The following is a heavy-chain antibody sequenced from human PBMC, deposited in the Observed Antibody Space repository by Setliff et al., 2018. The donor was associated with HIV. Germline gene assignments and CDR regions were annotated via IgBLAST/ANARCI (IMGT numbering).Heavy chain of an antibody. J-gene: IGHJ4*02. CDR3: ARDGAYNIFTGLVAFDY. CDR2: ISSSDNTM. Sequence: PGGSLRLSCAASGFTFSDFSMSWIRQAPGKGLEWISYISSSDNTMYYADSVKGRFTISRDNAKNSLFLQLNCLRAEDAAVYYCARDGAYNIFTGLVAFDYWGQGTLVTVSS. V-gene: IGHV3-11*04. CDR1: GFTFSDFS. D-gene: IGHD3-9*01.